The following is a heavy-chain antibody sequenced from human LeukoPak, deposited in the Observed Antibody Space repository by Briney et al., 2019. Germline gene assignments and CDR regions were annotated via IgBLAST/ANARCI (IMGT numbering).Heavy chain of an antibody. J-gene: IGHJ6*02. CDR1: GGSVTSADYY. CDR2: IHNSGNT. D-gene: IGHD1-14*01. Sequence: RASQTLSLTCTVSGGSVTSADYYWSSIRQPPGKGLEWIGYIHNSGNTYYKSSLKSRIAISTDTSKNMISLRLSSVTAADTAVYYCARGRNFLVDVWGQGTTVTVSS. V-gene: IGHV4-30-4*01. CDR3: ARGRNFLVDV.